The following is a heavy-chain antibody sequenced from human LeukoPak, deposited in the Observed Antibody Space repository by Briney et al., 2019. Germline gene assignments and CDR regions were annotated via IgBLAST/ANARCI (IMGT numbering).Heavy chain of an antibody. Sequence: SQTLSLTCNVSGGSIDSSDSFWGWIRQSPGKGLEWIGRVFASGSTNYNPSLRSRVSMSLDTSKNQFSLKLSSVTAADTALYYCARDPGYGGQIDFWGQGTLVTVSS. CDR1: GGSIDSSDSF. CDR3: ARDPGYGGQIDF. CDR2: VFASGST. J-gene: IGHJ4*02. V-gene: IGHV4-61*02. D-gene: IGHD4-23*01.